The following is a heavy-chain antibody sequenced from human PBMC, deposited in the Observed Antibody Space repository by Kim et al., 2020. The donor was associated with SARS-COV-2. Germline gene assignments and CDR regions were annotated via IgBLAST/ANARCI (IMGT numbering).Heavy chain of an antibody. D-gene: IGHD6-13*01. CDR2: IYPGDSDT. V-gene: IGHV5-51*01. CDR3: ARGPRYSSSWRHNWFDP. J-gene: IGHJ5*02. CDR1: GYSFTSYW. Sequence: GESLKISCKGSGYSFTSYWIGWVRQMPGKGLEWMGIIYPGDSDTRYSPSFQGQVTISADKSISTAYLQWSSLKASDTAMYYCARGPRYSSSWRHNWFDPWGQGTLVTVSS.